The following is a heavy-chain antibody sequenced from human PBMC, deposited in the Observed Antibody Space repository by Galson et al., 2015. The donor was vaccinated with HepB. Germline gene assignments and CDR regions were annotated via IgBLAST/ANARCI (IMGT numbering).Heavy chain of an antibody. V-gene: IGHV1-69*04. Sequence: SVKVSCKASGGTFSSYTISWVRQAPGQGLEWMGRIIPILGIANYAQKFQGRVTITADKSTSTAYMELSSLRSEDTAVYYCARENDIVVVPAAIPNAGWFDPWGQGTLVTVSS. D-gene: IGHD2-2*01. CDR2: IIPILGIA. J-gene: IGHJ5*02. CDR3: ARENDIVVVPAAIPNAGWFDP. CDR1: GGTFSSYT.